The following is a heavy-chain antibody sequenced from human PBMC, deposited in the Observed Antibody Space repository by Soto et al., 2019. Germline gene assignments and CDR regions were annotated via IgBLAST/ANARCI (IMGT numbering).Heavy chain of an antibody. CDR2: ISSSSSYI. CDR3: ARDWFGELSGAFDI. Sequence: TSGSLRLSCAASGFTFSSYSMNWVRQAPGKGLEWVSSISSSSSYIYYADSVKGRFTISRDNAKNSLYLQMNSLRAEDTAVYYCARDWFGELSGAFDIWGQGTMVTVSS. J-gene: IGHJ3*02. D-gene: IGHD3-10*01. CDR1: GFTFSSYS. V-gene: IGHV3-21*01.